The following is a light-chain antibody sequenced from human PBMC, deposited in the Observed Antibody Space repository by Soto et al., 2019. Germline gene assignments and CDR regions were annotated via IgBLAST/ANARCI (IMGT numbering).Light chain of an antibody. J-gene: IGKJ5*01. CDR3: QQYNNWIT. Sequence: EIVMTQYPATLSVSPGERAILSCRASQSISINLAWYQQKPGQAPRLLIYAASNRATGVPARFSGSWSGTEFTLTISSLQSEDFAVYYCQQYNNWITFGQGTRLEI. V-gene: IGKV3-15*01. CDR2: AAS. CDR1: QSISIN.